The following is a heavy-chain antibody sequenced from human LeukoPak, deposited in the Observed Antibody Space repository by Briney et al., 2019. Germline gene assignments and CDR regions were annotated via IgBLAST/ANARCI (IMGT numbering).Heavy chain of an antibody. CDR3: ARDSDVWGSYRYLFDY. Sequence: GGSLRLSCAASGFTFSSYSMNWVRQAPGKGLEWVSSISSSSSYIYYADSVKGRFTISRDNAKNSLYLQMNSLRAEDTAVYYCARDSDVWGSYRYLFDYWGQGTLVTVSS. CDR1: GFTFSSYS. V-gene: IGHV3-21*04. D-gene: IGHD3-16*02. J-gene: IGHJ4*02. CDR2: ISSSSSYI.